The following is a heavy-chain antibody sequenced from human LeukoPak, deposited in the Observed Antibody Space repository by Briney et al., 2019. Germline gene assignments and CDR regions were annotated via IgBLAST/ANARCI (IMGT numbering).Heavy chain of an antibody. CDR1: GGTFSSYA. V-gene: IGHV1-69*13. CDR3: ARDGWGDILTGYPYYYYMDV. CDR2: IIPIFGTA. Sequence: SVKVSCKASGGTFSSYAIGWVRQAPGQGLEWMGGIIPIFGTANYAQKFQGRVTITADESTSTAYMELSSLRSEDTAVYYCARDGWGDILTGYPYYYYMDVWGKGTTVTVSS. J-gene: IGHJ6*03. D-gene: IGHD3-9*01.